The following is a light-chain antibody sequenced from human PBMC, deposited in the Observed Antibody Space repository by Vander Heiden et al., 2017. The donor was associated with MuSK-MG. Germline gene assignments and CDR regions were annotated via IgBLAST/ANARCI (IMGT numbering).Light chain of an antibody. J-gene: IGKJ3*01. CDR1: QSILYSSNNKNY. V-gene: IGKV4-1*01. Sequence: DIVMTQSPDSLAVSLGERATINCKSSQSILYSSNNKNYLAWYQQKPGQPPKLLISWASTRESGVPDRFSGSGSATDFTLTISSLQAEDVAVYYCHQDYSGPFTFGHGTTVDI. CDR2: WAS. CDR3: HQDYSGPFT.